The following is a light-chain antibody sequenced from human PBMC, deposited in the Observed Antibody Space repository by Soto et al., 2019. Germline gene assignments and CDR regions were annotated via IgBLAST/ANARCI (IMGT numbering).Light chain of an antibody. CDR2: EGS. V-gene: IGLV2-23*01. J-gene: IGLJ1*01. Sequence: QSALTQPASVSASPGQSITISCTGTSTDVGFYNLVSWYQQHPGKVPKLMIYEGSKRPSGVSNRFSGSKSGNTASLTISGLQAEDEADYYCCSYVGIGTSWFVFGTGTKVTVL. CDR1: STDVGFYNL. CDR3: CSYVGIGTSWFV.